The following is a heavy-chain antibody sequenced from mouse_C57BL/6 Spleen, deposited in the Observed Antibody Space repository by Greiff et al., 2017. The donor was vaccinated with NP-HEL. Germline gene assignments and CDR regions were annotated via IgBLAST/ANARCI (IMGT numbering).Heavy chain of an antibody. CDR1: GYTFTSYW. Sequence: QVQLQQPGAELVKPGASVKLSCKASGYTFTSYWMHWVKQRPGQGLEWIGMIHPNSGSTNYNEKFKSKATLNVDKSSSTAYMQLSSLTSEDSAVYYCARYYDGYPYYAMDYWGQGTSVTVSS. D-gene: IGHD2-3*01. J-gene: IGHJ4*01. CDR2: IHPNSGST. V-gene: IGHV1-64*01. CDR3: ARYYDGYPYYAMDY.